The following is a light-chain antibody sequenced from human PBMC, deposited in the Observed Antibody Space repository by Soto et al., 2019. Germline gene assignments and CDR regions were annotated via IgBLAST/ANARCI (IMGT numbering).Light chain of an antibody. CDR1: QTISSW. CDR3: PHYNSYYDS. J-gene: IGKJ1*01. V-gene: IGKV1-5*03. Sequence: DIQMTQSPSTLSGSVGDRVTITCRASQTISSWLAWYQQKPGKAPKLLIYKASTLKSGVPSRFRFSGCRTEVALATSSLQPDDFATYYCPHYNSYYDSVGQGAKVDIK. CDR2: KAS.